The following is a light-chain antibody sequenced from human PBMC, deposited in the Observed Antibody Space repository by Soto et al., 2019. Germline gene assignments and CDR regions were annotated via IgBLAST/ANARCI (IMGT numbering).Light chain of an antibody. CDR3: GTWDSSLSAEV. J-gene: IGLJ1*01. CDR2: DNN. CDR1: SSNIGKTY. Sequence: QSVLTQPPSVSAAPGQKVTISCSGSSSNIGKTYVYWYQQFPGTAPKLLIYDNNKRPSGIPDRFSGSKSGTSATLGITGLQTGDEADYYCGTWDSSLSAEVFGTGTKVTVL. V-gene: IGLV1-51*01.